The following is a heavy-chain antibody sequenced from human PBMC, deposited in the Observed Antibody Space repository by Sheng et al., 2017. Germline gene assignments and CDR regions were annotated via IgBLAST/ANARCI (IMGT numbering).Heavy chain of an antibody. J-gene: IGHJ3*02. CDR1: GFTFSSYG. CDR3: ARDRITATPAAFDI. D-gene: IGHD2-2*01. CDR2: IWYDGSNK. Sequence: QMQLVESGGGVVQPGRSLRLSCAASGFTFSSYGMHWVRQAPGKGLEWVAVIWYDGSNKYYADSVKGRFTISRDNSKNTLYLQMNSLRAEDTAVYYCARDRITATPAAFDIWGQGTMVTVSS. V-gene: IGHV3-33*01.